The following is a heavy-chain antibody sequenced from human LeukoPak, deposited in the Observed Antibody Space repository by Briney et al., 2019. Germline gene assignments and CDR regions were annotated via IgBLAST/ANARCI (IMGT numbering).Heavy chain of an antibody. CDR1: GYTFTSYG. CDR2: INPNSGGT. V-gene: IGHV1-2*02. CDR3: ARPRYYDILDAFDI. Sequence: ASVKVSCKASGYTFTSYGISWVRQAPGQGLEWMGWINPNSGGTNYAQKFQGRVTMTRDTSISTAYMELSRLRSDDTAVYYCARPRYYDILDAFDIWGQGTMVTVSS. D-gene: IGHD3-9*01. J-gene: IGHJ3*02.